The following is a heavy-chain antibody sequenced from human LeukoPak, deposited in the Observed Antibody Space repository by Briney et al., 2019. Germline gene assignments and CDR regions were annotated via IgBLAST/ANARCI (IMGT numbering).Heavy chain of an antibody. Sequence: QPGGSLRLSCAASGFTFSNYWMRWVRQAPGKGLERVATIKQVGSEKSYVDSVKGRFTISRDNAQNSLSLQMNSLRVEDTAVYYCVGDVRFWDYWGQGTLVTVSS. CDR2: IKQVGSEK. J-gene: IGHJ4*02. D-gene: IGHD3-10*01. V-gene: IGHV3-7*01. CDR1: GFTFSNYW. CDR3: VGDVRFWDY.